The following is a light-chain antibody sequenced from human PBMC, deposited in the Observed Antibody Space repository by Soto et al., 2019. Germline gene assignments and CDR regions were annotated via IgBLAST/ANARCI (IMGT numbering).Light chain of an antibody. CDR2: STN. Sequence: QAVVTQEPSFSVSPGGTVTLTCGLSSGSVSTSYHPSWYQQTPGQAPRTLIYSTNTRSSGVPDRLSGSILGNKAALTITGAQADDESDYYCVLYMGGGISVFGGGTKLTVL. V-gene: IGLV8-61*01. CDR1: SGSVSTSYH. J-gene: IGLJ3*02. CDR3: VLYMGGGISV.